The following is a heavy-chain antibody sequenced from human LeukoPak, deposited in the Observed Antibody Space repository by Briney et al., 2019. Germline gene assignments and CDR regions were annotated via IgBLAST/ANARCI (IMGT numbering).Heavy chain of an antibody. V-gene: IGHV3-74*01. CDR2: INSDGSST. CDR1: GFTFSSYW. D-gene: IGHD1-26*01. J-gene: IGHJ4*02. Sequence: PGGSLRLSCAASGFTFSSYWMHWVRQAPGKGLVWVSRINSDGSSTSYADSVKGRFTISRDNAKNTLYLQMNGLRAEDTAVYYCARDVSIVGATNCDYWGQGTLVTVSS. CDR3: ARDVSIVGATNCDY.